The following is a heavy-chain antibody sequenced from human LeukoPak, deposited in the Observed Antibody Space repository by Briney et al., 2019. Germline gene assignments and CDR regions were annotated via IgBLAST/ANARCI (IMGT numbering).Heavy chain of an antibody. CDR1: GGSFSGYF. Sequence: SSETLSLTCAVYGGSFSGYFWSWIRQPPGKGLEWIGEISHTGSTNCNPSLKSRVTISVDTSKNQFSLKVTSVTAADTAVYYCARLNYGAEYCFDYWGQGTLVTVSS. CDR2: ISHTGST. CDR3: ARLNYGAEYCFDY. J-gene: IGHJ4*02. D-gene: IGHD4-17*01. V-gene: IGHV4-34*01.